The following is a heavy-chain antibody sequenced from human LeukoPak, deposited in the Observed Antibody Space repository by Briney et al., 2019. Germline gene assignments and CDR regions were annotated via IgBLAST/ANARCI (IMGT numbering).Heavy chain of an antibody. J-gene: IGHJ4*02. V-gene: IGHV4-4*07. CDR2: MHTSGST. CDR1: GGSISSYY. Sequence: SETLSLTCTVSGGSISSYYWSWIRQPAGKGLEWIGRMHTSGSTNYNPSHKSRVTMSVDTSKTAADTAVYYCARDQYYYDSSGYGLFDYWGQGTLVTVSS. D-gene: IGHD3-22*01. CDR3: ARDQYYYDSSGYGLFDY.